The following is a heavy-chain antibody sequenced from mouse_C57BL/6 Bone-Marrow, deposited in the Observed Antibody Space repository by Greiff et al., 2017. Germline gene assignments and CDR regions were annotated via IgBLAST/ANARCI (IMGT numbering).Heavy chain of an antibody. J-gene: IGHJ2*01. CDR3: ARDYYGSSWYFDY. CDR1: GYTFTDYY. Sequence: EVQLQQSGPGLVKPGASVKISCKASGYTFTDYYMNWVKQSHGKSLEWIGDINPNNGGTSYNQKLKGKATLTVDKSSSTAYMELRSLTSEDSAVYYCARDYYGSSWYFDYWGQGTILTVSS. V-gene: IGHV1-26*01. CDR2: INPNNGGT. D-gene: IGHD1-1*01.